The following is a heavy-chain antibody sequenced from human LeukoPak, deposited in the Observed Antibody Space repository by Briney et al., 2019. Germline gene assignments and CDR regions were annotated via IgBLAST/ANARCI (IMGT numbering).Heavy chain of an antibody. CDR2: ISYDGSNK. CDR3: ARGARRIVVVPADLD. V-gene: IGHV3-30*04. J-gene: IGHJ4*02. D-gene: IGHD2-2*01. Sequence: GRSLRLSCAASGFTFSSYAMHWVRQAPGKGLEWVAVISYDGSNKYYADSVKGRFTISRDNSKNTLYLQVNSLRAEDTAVYYCARGARRIVVVPADLDWGQGTLVTVSS. CDR1: GFTFSSYA.